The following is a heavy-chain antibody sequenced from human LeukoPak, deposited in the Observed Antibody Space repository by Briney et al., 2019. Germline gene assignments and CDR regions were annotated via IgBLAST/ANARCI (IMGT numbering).Heavy chain of an antibody. J-gene: IGHJ4*02. D-gene: IGHD2-21*02. Sequence: GSLRLSCTASGFTFGDYAMSWVRQPPGKGLEWIGEINHSGSTNYNPSLKSRVTISVDTSKNQFSLKLSSVTAADTAVYYCARVRGKTARKYYFDYWGQGTLVTVSS. V-gene: IGHV4-34*01. CDR1: GFTFGDYA. CDR3: ARVRGKTARKYYFDY. CDR2: INHSGST.